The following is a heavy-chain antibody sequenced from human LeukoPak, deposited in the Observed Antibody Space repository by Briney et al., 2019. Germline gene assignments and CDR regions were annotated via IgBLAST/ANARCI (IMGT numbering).Heavy chain of an antibody. D-gene: IGHD1-26*01. V-gene: IGHV3-21*01. CDR1: GFTFSDYT. J-gene: IGHJ5*02. CDR2: ISTSGTSI. CDR3: ARDGT. Sequence: GGSLRLSCATSGFTFSDYTMNWVRQALGKGLEWVSFISTSGTSIYYAVSVRGRFTISRDNAKNSLYLQMNSLRAEDTAVYYCARDGTWGPGTLVTVSS.